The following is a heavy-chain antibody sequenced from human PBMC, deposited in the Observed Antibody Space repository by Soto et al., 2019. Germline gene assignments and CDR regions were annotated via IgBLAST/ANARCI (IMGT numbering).Heavy chain of an antibody. CDR3: ARRGSESYYDY. Sequence: EVQLLESGGGLVQPGGSLRLSCAASGFTFSSYAMRWVRQAPGKGLEWVSAISGSGDSTYYADSVKGRFTTSRDNSKNTLYLEMNSLRAEDTAVYYCARRGSESYYDYWGQGTLVTVSS. CDR2: ISGSGDST. D-gene: IGHD6-19*01. V-gene: IGHV3-23*01. J-gene: IGHJ4*02. CDR1: GFTFSSYA.